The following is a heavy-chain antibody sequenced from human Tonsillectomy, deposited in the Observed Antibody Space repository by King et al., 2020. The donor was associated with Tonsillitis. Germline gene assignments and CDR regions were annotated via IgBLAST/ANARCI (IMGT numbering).Heavy chain of an antibody. CDR1: GYTFTSHY. V-gene: IGHV1-46*01. D-gene: IGHD3-10*01. Sequence: QLVQSGAEVKKPGASVRVSCEASGYTFTSHYMHWVRQAPGQGLEWMGIINPNGGSTTYGQKIQDRLTVTRDTSTSPVYMELSSLRSEDTAVYYCARAMIRGQGVFDYWGQGTLVTVSS. CDR3: ARAMIRGQGVFDY. CDR2: INPNGGST. J-gene: IGHJ4*02.